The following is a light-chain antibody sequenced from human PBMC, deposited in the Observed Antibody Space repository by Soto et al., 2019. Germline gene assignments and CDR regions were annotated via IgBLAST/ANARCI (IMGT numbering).Light chain of an antibody. CDR1: TSNIGNYY. J-gene: IGLJ2*01. V-gene: IGLV1-51*01. CDR2: DNN. Sequence: QSVLTQPPSVSAAPGQRVTISCSGSTSNIGNYYVSWYQHLPGTAPKLLIYDNNQRPSRVPDRFSGSRSGTSATLGITGLQTGDEAAYYCATWDSSLSAVVFGGGTKLTVL. CDR3: ATWDSSLSAVV.